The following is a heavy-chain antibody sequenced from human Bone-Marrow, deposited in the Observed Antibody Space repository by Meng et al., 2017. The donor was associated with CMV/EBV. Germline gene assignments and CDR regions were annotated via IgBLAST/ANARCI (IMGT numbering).Heavy chain of an antibody. Sequence: SETLSLTCAVYGGSFSGYYWSWIRQPPGKGLEWIGEINHSGSTNYNPSLKSRVTISVDTSKNQFSLKLSSVTAADTAVYYCARGRSLEWLPLPGPYYYYGMDVWGQGTTVPSP. CDR1: GGSFSGYY. D-gene: IGHD3-3*01. J-gene: IGHJ6*02. CDR2: INHSGST. V-gene: IGHV4-34*01. CDR3: ARGRSLEWLPLPGPYYYYGMDV.